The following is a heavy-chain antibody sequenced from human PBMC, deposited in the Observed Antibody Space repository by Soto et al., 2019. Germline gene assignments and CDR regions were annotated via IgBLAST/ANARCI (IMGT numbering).Heavy chain of an antibody. CDR1: GDSIRSGGYY. V-gene: IGHV4-31*03. CDR2: IYNTGSA. J-gene: IGHJ5*02. Sequence: QVQLQESGPGLVKPSQTLSLTCTVSGDSIRSGGYYWTWIRQHPGKGLEWIGYIYNTGSAYYRPSLKSRLTMSVDTTKNQLSLKLTSMTAADTAVYYCARGRSQLDSSSWFDPWGQGALVTVSS. D-gene: IGHD1-1*01. CDR3: ARGRSQLDSSSWFDP.